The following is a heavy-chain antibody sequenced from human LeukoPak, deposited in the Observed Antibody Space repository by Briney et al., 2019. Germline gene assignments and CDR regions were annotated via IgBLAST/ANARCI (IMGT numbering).Heavy chain of an antibody. Sequence: GASVKVSCKATGYTFTGYYMHWVRQAPGQGLEWMGWINPNSGGTNYAQKFQGRVTMTRDTSISTAYMELSRLRSDDTAVYYCAIGYSSSWHPLDYWGQGTLVTVSS. CDR3: AIGYSSSWHPLDY. V-gene: IGHV1-2*02. CDR2: INPNSGGT. D-gene: IGHD6-13*01. J-gene: IGHJ4*02. CDR1: GYTFTGYY.